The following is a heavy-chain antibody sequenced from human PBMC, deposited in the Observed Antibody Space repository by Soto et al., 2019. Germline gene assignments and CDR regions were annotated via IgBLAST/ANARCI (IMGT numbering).Heavy chain of an antibody. CDR3: ARERPLPYCSSTSCYPAGYNWFDP. Sequence: SLTCTVSGGSISSYYWSWIRQPPGKGLEWIGYIYYSGSTNYNPSLKSRVTISVDTSKNQFSLKLSSVTAADTAVYYCARERPLPYCSSTSCYPAGYNWFDPWGQGTLVTVSS. D-gene: IGHD2-2*01. J-gene: IGHJ5*02. V-gene: IGHV4-59*01. CDR2: IYYSGST. CDR1: GGSISSYY.